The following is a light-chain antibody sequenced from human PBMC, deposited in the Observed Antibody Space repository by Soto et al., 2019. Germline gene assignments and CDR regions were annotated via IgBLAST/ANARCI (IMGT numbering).Light chain of an antibody. J-gene: IGKJ1*01. V-gene: IGKV3-20*01. CDR2: GAS. CDR1: QSVTGTC. Sequence: EIVLTQSPGTLSLSPGERATLSCRASQSVTGTCLAWYQQKPGQAPRLLIYGASSRATGIPDRFSGSGSGTAFTLTISRLEPEDFAVYYCQQYGSSPWTFGQGTKVEIK. CDR3: QQYGSSPWT.